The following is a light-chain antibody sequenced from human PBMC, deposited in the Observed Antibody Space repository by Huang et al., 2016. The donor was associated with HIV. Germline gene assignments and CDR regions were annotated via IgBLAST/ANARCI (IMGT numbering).Light chain of an antibody. CDR2: EVS. CDR3: MQSKQLPPT. V-gene: IGKV2D-29*01. Sequence: EIVLTQAPLSLSVTPGQPASISCKSTQSLLYSDGKTNLWWFSHKAGQPPQPLIYEVSKRFSGVPDRFRGGGSGTDFTLKISRVEADDVGLYYCMQSKQLPPTFGPGTRVDIK. J-gene: IGKJ1*01. CDR1: QSLLYSDGKTN.